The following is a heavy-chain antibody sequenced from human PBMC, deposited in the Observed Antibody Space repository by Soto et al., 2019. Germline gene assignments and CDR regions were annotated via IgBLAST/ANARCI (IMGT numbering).Heavy chain of an antibody. J-gene: IGHJ5*02. CDR2: IIPIFGTA. D-gene: IGHD1-26*01. Sequence: QVQLVQSGAEVKKPGSSVKVSCKASGGTFSSYAISWVRQAPGQGLEWMGGIIPIFGTANYAQKFKGRVTITADESTSTAYMELSSLRSEDTAVYYCARGAGSGSYLTTNWFDPWGQGTLVTVSS. CDR3: ARGAGSGSYLTTNWFDP. CDR1: GGTFSSYA. V-gene: IGHV1-69*01.